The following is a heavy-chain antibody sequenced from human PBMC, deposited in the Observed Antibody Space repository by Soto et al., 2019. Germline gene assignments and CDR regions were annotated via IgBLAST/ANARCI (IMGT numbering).Heavy chain of an antibody. D-gene: IGHD1-26*01. J-gene: IGHJ3*02. Sequence: ASVKVSCKASGYTFTSYGISWVRQAPGQGLEWMGWISAYNGNTNYAQKLQGRVTMTTDTSTSTAYMEPRSLRSDDTAVYYCARASGSYYADAFDIWGQGTMVTVSS. CDR2: ISAYNGNT. CDR1: GYTFTSYG. CDR3: ARASGSYYADAFDI. V-gene: IGHV1-18*01.